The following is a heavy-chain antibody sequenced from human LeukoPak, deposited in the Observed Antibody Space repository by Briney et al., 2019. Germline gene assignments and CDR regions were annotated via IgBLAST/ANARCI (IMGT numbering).Heavy chain of an antibody. J-gene: IGHJ4*02. CDR2: INHSGST. CDR3: ARVGSGRNIDY. Sequence: SETLSLTCAVYGGSFSGYYWSWIRQPPGKGLEWIGEINHSGSTNYNPSLKSRVTISVDTSKNQFSLKLSSVTAADTAVYYCARVGSGRNIDYWGQGALVTVSS. CDR1: GGSFSGYY. D-gene: IGHD3-10*01. V-gene: IGHV4-34*01.